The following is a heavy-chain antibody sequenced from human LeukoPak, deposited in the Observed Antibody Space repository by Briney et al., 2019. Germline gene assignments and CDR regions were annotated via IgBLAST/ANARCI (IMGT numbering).Heavy chain of an antibody. CDR3: ARLGYYYDSSTY. CDR2: IYYSGST. V-gene: IGHV4-59*08. CDR1: GGSISSYY. Sequence: SETLSLTCTVSGGSISSYYWSWIRQPPGKGLEWIGYIYYSGSTNYNPFLKSRVTISVDTSKNQFSLKLSSVTAADTAVYYCARLGYYYDSSTYWGQGTLVTVSS. J-gene: IGHJ4*02. D-gene: IGHD3-22*01.